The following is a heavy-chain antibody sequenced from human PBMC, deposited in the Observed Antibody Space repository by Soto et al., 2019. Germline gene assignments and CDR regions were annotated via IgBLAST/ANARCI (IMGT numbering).Heavy chain of an antibody. CDR3: ASHSSPYYSYYGMDV. V-gene: IGHV3-23*01. D-gene: IGHD6-13*01. CDR2: ISGSGGST. Sequence: GSLRLSCAASGFTFSSYAMSWVRQAPGKGLEWVSAISGSGGSTYYADSVKGRFTISKDNSKNTLYLQMNSLRAEDTAVYYCASHSSPYYSYYGMDVWGQGTTVTVSS. CDR1: GFTFSSYA. J-gene: IGHJ6*02.